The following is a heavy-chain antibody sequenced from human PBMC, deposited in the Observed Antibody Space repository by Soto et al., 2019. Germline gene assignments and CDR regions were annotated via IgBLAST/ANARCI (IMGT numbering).Heavy chain of an antibody. D-gene: IGHD3-3*01. Sequence: SETLSLTCTVSGGSISSGGYYWSWIRQHPGKGLEWVGYIYYSGSTYYNPSLKSRVTISVDTSKNQFSLKLSSVTAADTAVYYCERGHRYDFWTFWGQGTLVTVSS. J-gene: IGHJ4*02. CDR2: IYYSGST. V-gene: IGHV4-31*03. CDR3: ERGHRYDFWTF. CDR1: GGSISSGGYY.